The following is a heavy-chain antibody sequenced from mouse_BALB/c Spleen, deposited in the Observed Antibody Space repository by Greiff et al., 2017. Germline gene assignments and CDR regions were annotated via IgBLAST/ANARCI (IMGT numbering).Heavy chain of an antibody. D-gene: IGHD2-4*01. V-gene: IGHV5-6-2*01. CDR3: ARLSTMITTRAMDY. J-gene: IGHJ4*01. CDR2: INSNGGST. Sequence: EVKVEESGGGLVKLGGSLKLSCAASGFTFSSYYMSWVRQTPEKRLELVAAINSNGGSTYYPDTVKGRFTISRDNAKNTLYLQMSSLKSEDTALYYCARLSTMITTRAMDYWGQGTSVTVSS. CDR1: GFTFSSYY.